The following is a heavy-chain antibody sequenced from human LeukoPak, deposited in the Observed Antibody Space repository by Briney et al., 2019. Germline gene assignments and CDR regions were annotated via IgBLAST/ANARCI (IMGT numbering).Heavy chain of an antibody. CDR1: GGSISSSSYY. CDR3: AREHYCSSTSCYKEGGFDY. V-gene: IGHV4-39*02. CDR2: IYYSGST. J-gene: IGHJ4*02. D-gene: IGHD2-2*02. Sequence: SETLSLTCTVSGGSISSSSYYWGWIRQPPGKGLEWIGSIYYSGSTYYNPSLKSRVTISVDTSKNQFSLKLSSVTAADTAVYYCAREHYCSSTSCYKEGGFDYWGQGTLVTVSS.